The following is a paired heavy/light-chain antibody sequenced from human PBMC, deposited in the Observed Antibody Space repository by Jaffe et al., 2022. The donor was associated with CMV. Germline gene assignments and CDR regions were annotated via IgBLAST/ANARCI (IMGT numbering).Light chain of an antibody. V-gene: IGLV2-14*03. CDR1: SSDVGGYKY. CDR2: DVS. J-gene: IGLJ3*02. CDR3: SSYTSSSTWV. Sequence: QSALTQPASVSGSPGQSITISCTGTSSDVGGYKYVSWHQQHPGKAPKLIIYDVSNRPSGVSNRFSGSKSGNTASLTISGLQAEDEADYYCSSYTSSSTWVFGGGTKLTVL.
Heavy chain of an antibody. J-gene: IGHJ4*02. CDR2: ISAYNGNT. V-gene: IGHV1-18*04. CDR3: ARVARFTGYNFWVENY. D-gene: IGHD5-12*01. Sequence: QVQVVQSGAEVKKPGASVKVSCKASGYTFTNYGISWVRQAPGQGLEWMGWISAYNGNTNYAQNLQGRVTMTTDTSTSTAYMELRSLRSDDTAVYYCARVARFTGYNFWVENYWGQGTLVTVSS. CDR1: GYTFTNYG.